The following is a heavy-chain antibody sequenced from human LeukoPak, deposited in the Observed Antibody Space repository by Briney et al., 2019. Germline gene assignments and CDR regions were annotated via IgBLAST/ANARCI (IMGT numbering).Heavy chain of an antibody. D-gene: IGHD3-3*01. V-gene: IGHV3-30*01. Sequence: GGPLRLSCAASGFTFSSCALHWLRQAPAKGVPGVDGIPYKGRNKYLADSVEGRFTISRDNSKTTLYLQMHRLRAEDTAVYYCARMNYDFWSGYSSRVDPRGQGTLVTVSS. CDR1: GFTFSSCA. CDR2: IPYKGRNK. J-gene: IGHJ5*02. CDR3: ARMNYDFWSGYSSRVDP.